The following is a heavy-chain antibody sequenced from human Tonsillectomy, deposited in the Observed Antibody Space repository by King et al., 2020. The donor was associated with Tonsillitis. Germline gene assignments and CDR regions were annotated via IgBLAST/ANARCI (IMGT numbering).Heavy chain of an antibody. CDR2: IDPSDSSS. J-gene: IGHJ3*01. Sequence: QLVQSGAEVKEPGGSLRISCKGSGYTFTTFWINWVRQMPGKGLEWMGRIDPSDSSSKYSPSFQANVTISADKSINTSFLQWSSLRASDTAMYYCATYYNTLTPYLYRDAFDLWGQGTMVTVSS. V-gene: IGHV5-10-1*03. CDR1: GYTFTTFW. CDR3: ATYYNTLTPYLYRDAFDL. D-gene: IGHD3-9*01.